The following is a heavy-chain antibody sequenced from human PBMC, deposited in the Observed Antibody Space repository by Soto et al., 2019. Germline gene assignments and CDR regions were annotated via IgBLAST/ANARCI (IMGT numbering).Heavy chain of an antibody. CDR1: GGSISSSSYY. D-gene: IGHD3-9*01. CDR2: IYYSGST. J-gene: IGHJ4*02. Sequence: QLQLQESGPGLVKPSETLSLTCTVSGGSISSSSYYWGWIRQPPGKGLEGIGSIYYSGSTYYNPSLKSRVTISVDTSKNQFSLKLSSVTAADTAVYYCARISSYYDILTGYYKGGYFDYWGQGTLVTVSS. V-gene: IGHV4-39*01. CDR3: ARISSYYDILTGYYKGGYFDY.